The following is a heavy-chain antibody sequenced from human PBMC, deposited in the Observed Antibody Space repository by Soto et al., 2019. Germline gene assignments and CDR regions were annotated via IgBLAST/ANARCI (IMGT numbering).Heavy chain of an antibody. CDR2: IIPIFGTA. J-gene: IGHJ5*02. CDR1: GGTFSSYA. Sequence: GASGKVSCKASGGTFSSYAISWVRRAPGQGLEWMGGIIPIFGTANYAQKFQGRVTITADESTSIAYMELSSLRSEDTAVYYCARDATSIAAADMTVGYNWFDPWGQGTLVTVSS. V-gene: IGHV1-69*13. D-gene: IGHD6-13*01. CDR3: ARDATSIAAADMTVGYNWFDP.